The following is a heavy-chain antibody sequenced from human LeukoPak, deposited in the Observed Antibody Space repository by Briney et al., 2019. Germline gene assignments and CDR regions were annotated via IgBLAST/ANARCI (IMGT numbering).Heavy chain of an antibody. Sequence: GASVKVSCKASGGTFSSYAISWVRQAPGQGLEWMGRIIPILGIANYAQKFQGRVTITADKSTSTAYMELSSLRSEDTAVYYCARAEMATIGAYFDYWGQGTLVTVSS. CDR2: IIPILGIA. CDR3: ARAEMATIGAYFDY. CDR1: GGTFSSYA. V-gene: IGHV1-69*04. J-gene: IGHJ4*02. D-gene: IGHD5-24*01.